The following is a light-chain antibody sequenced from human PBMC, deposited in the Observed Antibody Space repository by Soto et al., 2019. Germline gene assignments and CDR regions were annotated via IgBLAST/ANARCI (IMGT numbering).Light chain of an antibody. Sequence: QSVLTQPASVSGSPGQSITISCTGTSSDIGSHNLVSWYQQHPGKAPKLIIYDDTKRPSGVSHRFSGSKSGNTASLTISGLQAEDEADYYCCSYADSNTFSFYVFGHGTKLTVL. CDR3: CSYADSNTFSFYV. CDR1: SSDIGSHNL. V-gene: IGLV2-23*01. J-gene: IGLJ1*01. CDR2: DDT.